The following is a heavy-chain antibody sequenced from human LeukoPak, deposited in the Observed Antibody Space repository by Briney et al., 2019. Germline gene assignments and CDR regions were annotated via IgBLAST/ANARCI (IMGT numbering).Heavy chain of an antibody. CDR2: IYYSGST. CDR1: GGSISSSSYY. V-gene: IGHV4-39*07. J-gene: IGHJ3*02. Sequence: SETLSLTCTVSGGSISSSSYYWGWIRQPPGKGLEWIGSIYYSGSTYYNPSLKSRVTMSVDTSKNQFSLKLSSVTAADTAVYYCARDSAYSSSWDPTPADAFDIWGQGTMVTVSS. D-gene: IGHD6-13*01. CDR3: ARDSAYSSSWDPTPADAFDI.